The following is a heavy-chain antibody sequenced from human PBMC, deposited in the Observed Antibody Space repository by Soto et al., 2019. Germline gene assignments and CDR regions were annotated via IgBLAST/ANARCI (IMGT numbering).Heavy chain of an antibody. CDR2: VSGSGDST. D-gene: IGHD2-21*02. CDR1: AFTFSSYA. V-gene: IGHV3-23*01. J-gene: IGHJ4*02. CDR3: AKGRASDCPGCTQDY. Sequence: TGGSLRLSCAASAFTFSSYAMSWVRQATGKGLEWVSAVSGSGDSTYYADSVKGRFTISRDNSKNTLYLQMNSLRAEDTAVYYCAKGRASDCPGCTQDYWGQGTLVTVSS.